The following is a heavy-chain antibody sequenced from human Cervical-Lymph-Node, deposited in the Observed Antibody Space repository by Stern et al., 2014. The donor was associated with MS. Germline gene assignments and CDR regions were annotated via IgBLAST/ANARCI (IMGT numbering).Heavy chain of an antibody. V-gene: IGHV1-46*01. D-gene: IGHD1-1*01. J-gene: IGHJ4*02. CDR1: GYTFTTYY. CDR2: FNPSGGKT. Sequence: QVQLVQSGAEIRKPGASVKISCEASGYTFTTYYMHWVRQAPGQGLEWVALFNPSGGKTTYAQRFQARVTVTGDTSTSTVYMELTGLRSEDTAVYYCARVLSLATSDSWGQGTLVIVSS. CDR3: ARVLSLATSDS.